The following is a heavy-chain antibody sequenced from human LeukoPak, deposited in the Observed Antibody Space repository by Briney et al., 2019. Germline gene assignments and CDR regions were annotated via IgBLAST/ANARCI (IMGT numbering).Heavy chain of an antibody. CDR1: ADSISSYY. Sequence: PSETLSLTCTVSADSISSYYWSWIRQPPGKGLEWIGYMSYSGITNYNPSLKSRVTISVDTSKSQFSLSLSSVTAADTALYYCARTNWDYYYMDVWGKGTTVTVSS. CDR2: MSYSGIT. J-gene: IGHJ6*03. V-gene: IGHV4-59*01. CDR3: ARTNWDYYYMDV. D-gene: IGHD7-27*01.